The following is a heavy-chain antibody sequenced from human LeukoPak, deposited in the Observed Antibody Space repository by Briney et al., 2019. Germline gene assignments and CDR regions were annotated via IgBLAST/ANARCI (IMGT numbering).Heavy chain of an antibody. CDR1: GFTFSSYA. Sequence: GGSLRLSCAASGFTFSSYAMNWVRQAPGKGLEWVSAICSNDNNTYYADSVKGRFTISRDNSKNTLYLQMNSLRAEDTAVYYCAKDRSRGVAGSYFDYWGQGTLVTVSS. CDR3: AKDRSRGVAGSYFDY. V-gene: IGHV3-23*01. J-gene: IGHJ4*02. D-gene: IGHD6-19*01. CDR2: ICSNDNNT.